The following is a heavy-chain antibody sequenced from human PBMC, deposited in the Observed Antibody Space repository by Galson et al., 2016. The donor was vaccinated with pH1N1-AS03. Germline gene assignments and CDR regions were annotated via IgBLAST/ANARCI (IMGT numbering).Heavy chain of an antibody. V-gene: IGHV3-48*02. J-gene: IGHJ3*02. CDR3: ARGWLENTFDI. CDR2: IGSGGILI. CDR1: GFTFSTYS. D-gene: IGHD5-24*01. Sequence: SLRLSCATSGFTFSTYSMDWVRQAPGRGLEWVSFIGSGGILIYYADSVKGRFTISRDNARNSVYLQMNSLRDEDTAVYYCARGWLENTFDIWGQGTMVTVSS.